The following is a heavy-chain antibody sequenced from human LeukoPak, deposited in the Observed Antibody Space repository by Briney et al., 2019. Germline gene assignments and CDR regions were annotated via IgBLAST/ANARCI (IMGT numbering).Heavy chain of an antibody. CDR1: GYTFTTYC. V-gene: IGHV1-46*01. J-gene: IGHJ4*02. CDR3: ARGGMGIQLWSFDY. Sequence: ASVKVSCKASGYTFTTYCMHWVRQAPGHGLEWMGIINPSGGSTRYAQQFQGRITLTRDTSTSAVYMELSSLTSDDTAVYYCARGGMGIQLWSFDYWGRGTLVTVSS. CDR2: INPSGGST. D-gene: IGHD5-18*01.